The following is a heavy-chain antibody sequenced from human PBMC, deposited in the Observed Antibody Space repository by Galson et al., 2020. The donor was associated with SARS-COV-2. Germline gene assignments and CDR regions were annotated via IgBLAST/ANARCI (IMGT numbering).Heavy chain of an antibody. V-gene: IGHV3-33*01. J-gene: IGHJ3*01. CDR1: GFTFRDYV. D-gene: IGHD6-19*01. CDR3: ARSPLSSGPKPWAFDL. CDR2: IWYDGSDK. Sequence: GESLKISCAASGFTFRDYVMHWVRQAPGKGLEWVAVIWYDGSDKYYVDSVRGRFTVSRDNSKNTLYLQMNSLRAGDTAVYYCARSPLSSGPKPWAFDLWGQGTVVTVSS.